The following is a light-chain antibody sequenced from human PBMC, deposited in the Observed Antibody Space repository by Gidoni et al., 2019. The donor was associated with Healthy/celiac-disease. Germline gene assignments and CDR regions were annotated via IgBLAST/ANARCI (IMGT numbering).Light chain of an antibody. CDR3: QQRSNWPLT. V-gene: IGKV3-11*01. CDR1: QSVSSY. CDR2: DAS. Sequence: IVLTQSPATLSLSPGERATLSCRASQSVSSYFAWYQQKPGQAPRPLIYDASNRATGIPARFSGSGSGTDFTLTISSLEPEDFAVYYCQQRSNWPLTFGGGTKVEIK. J-gene: IGKJ4*01.